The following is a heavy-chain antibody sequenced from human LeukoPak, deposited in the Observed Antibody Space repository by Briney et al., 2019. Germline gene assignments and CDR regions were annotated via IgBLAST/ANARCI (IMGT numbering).Heavy chain of an antibody. V-gene: IGHV3-23*01. CDR2: ISDSGGST. CDR3: ARDWFHAIDY. CDR1: GFTFSSYG. J-gene: IGHJ4*02. D-gene: IGHD2/OR15-2a*01. Sequence: GGSLRLSCAASGFTFSSYGMSWVRQAPGEGLEWVSAISDSGGSTYYTDSVKGRFTISRDNSKNTLYLQMNSLRAEDTAVYYCARDWFHAIDYWGQGTLVTVSS.